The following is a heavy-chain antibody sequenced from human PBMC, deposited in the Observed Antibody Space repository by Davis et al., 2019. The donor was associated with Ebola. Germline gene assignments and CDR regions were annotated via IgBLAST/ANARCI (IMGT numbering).Heavy chain of an antibody. J-gene: IGHJ4*02. D-gene: IGHD6-6*01. CDR1: GGSFSGYY. CDR2: IYHSGST. CDR3: ARGGGIAARPRDY. V-gene: IGHV4-34*01. Sequence: SETLSLTCAVYGGSFSGYYWSWIRQPPGKGLEWIGEIYHSGSTNYNPSLKSRVTISVDKSKNQFSLKLSSVTAADTAVYYCARGGGIAARPRDYWGQGTLVTVSS.